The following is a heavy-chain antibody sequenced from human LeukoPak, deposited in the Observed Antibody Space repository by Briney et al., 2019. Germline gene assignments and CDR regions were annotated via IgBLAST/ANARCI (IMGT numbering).Heavy chain of an antibody. CDR3: ARDLDSSGYYYYFDY. V-gene: IGHV3-30-3*01. J-gene: IGHJ4*02. CDR1: GFTFSSYV. CDR2: ISYDVTSK. D-gene: IGHD3-22*01. Sequence: GGSLRLSCAASGFTFSSYVMHWVRQAPGKGLEWVAVISYDVTSKYYADSVKGRFTISRDNSKNTLYLQMNSLRAEDTAVYYCARDLDSSGYYYYFDYWGQGTLVTVSS.